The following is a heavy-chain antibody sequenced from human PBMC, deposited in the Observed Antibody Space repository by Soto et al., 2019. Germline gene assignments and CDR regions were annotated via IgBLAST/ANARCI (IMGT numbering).Heavy chain of an antibody. D-gene: IGHD1-26*01. CDR3: ARLGGSFLDS. Sequence: QVQLVQSGAEVKKPGSSVKVSCKASGGTFSSYAITWVRQAPGQGLDWMGEIIPIFGATNFAQKFQGSVTITADKATTTAYMELSSLTSEDTALYYCARLGGSFLDSWGQGTLVTVSS. CDR2: IIPIFGAT. J-gene: IGHJ5*01. V-gene: IGHV1-69*06. CDR1: GGTFSSYA.